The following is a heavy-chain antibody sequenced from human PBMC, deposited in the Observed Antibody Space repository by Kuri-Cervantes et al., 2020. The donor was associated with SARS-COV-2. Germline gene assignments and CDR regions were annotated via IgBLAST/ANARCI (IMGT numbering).Heavy chain of an antibody. CDR1: GFTFSSYW. CDR2: IKQDGSEK. CDR3: ARDFNPLDY. V-gene: IGHV3-7*01. Sequence: GESLKISCAASGFTFSSYWMSWVRQAPGKGLEWAANIKQDGSEKYYVDSVKGRFTISRDNAKNSLYLQMNSLRAEDTAVYYCARDFNPLDYWGQGTLVTVSS. J-gene: IGHJ4*02.